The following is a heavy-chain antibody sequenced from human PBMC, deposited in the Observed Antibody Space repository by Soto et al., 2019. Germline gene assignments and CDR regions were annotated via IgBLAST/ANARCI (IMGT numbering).Heavy chain of an antibody. V-gene: IGHV1-18*01. Sequence: GASVKVSCKASGYTFTSSRISWGRQAPGQGLEWMGWISAYNGNTNYAQKLQGRVTMTTDTSTSTAYMELRSLRSDDTAVYYCARSLEGLHDYWGQGTLVTVSS. D-gene: IGHD3-16*01. J-gene: IGHJ4*02. CDR2: ISAYNGNT. CDR1: GYTFTSSR. CDR3: ARSLEGLHDY.